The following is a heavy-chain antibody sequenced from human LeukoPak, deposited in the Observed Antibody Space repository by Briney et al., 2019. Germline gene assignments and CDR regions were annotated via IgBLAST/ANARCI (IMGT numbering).Heavy chain of an antibody. Sequence: GESLKISCKGSGYSFTTYWIGWVRQMPGKGLEWMGIIYPGDSDTRYRPSFQGQVTISADKSISTAYLQWSSLKASDTAMYYCARRHARSWYTFDYWGQGTLVNVSS. CDR2: IYPGDSDT. J-gene: IGHJ4*02. CDR3: ARRHARSWYTFDY. D-gene: IGHD6-13*01. V-gene: IGHV5-51*01. CDR1: GYSFTTYW.